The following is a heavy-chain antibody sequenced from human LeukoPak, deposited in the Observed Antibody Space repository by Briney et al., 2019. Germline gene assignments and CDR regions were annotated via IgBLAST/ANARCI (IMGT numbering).Heavy chain of an antibody. CDR3: ARGMWLAVAGEIDY. Sequence: ASVKVSCKASGYTFTSYGISWVRQAPGQGLEWMGWIGAYNGNTNYAQKLQGRVTMTTDTSTSTAYMELRSLRSDDTAVYYCARGMWLAVAGEIDYWGQGTLVTVSS. D-gene: IGHD6-19*01. CDR2: IGAYNGNT. CDR1: GYTFTSYG. J-gene: IGHJ4*02. V-gene: IGHV1-18*04.